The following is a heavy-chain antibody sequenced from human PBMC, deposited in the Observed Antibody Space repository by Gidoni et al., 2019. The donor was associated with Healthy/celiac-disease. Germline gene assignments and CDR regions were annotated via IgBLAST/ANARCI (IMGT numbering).Heavy chain of an antibody. CDR1: GGSFSGYY. CDR3: ARVVAAGNPDFDY. J-gene: IGHJ4*02. V-gene: IGHV4-34*01. D-gene: IGHD6-13*01. Sequence: QVQLQQWGAGLLKPSETLSLTCAVYGGSFSGYYWSWIRQPPGKGLEWIGEINHSGSTNYNPSLKSRVTISVDTSKNQFSLKLSSVTAADTAVYYCARVVAAGNPDFDYWGQGTLVTVSS. CDR2: INHSGST.